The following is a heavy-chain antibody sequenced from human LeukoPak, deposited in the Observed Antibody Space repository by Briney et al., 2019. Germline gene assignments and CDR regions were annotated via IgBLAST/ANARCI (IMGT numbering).Heavy chain of an antibody. CDR1: GFTFSSYG. CDR3: AKDDYSNYRPADY. J-gene: IGHJ4*02. D-gene: IGHD4-11*01. Sequence: GGSLRLSCAASGFTFSSYGMHWVRQAQGKGLEWVAFIRYDGSNKYYADSVKGRFTISRDNSKNTLYLQMNSLRAEDTAVYYCAKDDYSNYRPADYWGQGTLVTVSS. CDR2: IRYDGSNK. V-gene: IGHV3-30*02.